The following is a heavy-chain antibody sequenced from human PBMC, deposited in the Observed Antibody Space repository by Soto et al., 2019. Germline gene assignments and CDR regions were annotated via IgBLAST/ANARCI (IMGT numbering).Heavy chain of an antibody. CDR3: ALRVNDYGDYLNDAFDI. D-gene: IGHD4-17*01. CDR1: GGTFSSYT. J-gene: IGHJ3*02. CDR2: IIPILGIA. V-gene: IGHV1-69*02. Sequence: QVQLVQSGAEVKKPGSSVKVSCTASGGTFSSYTISWVRQAPGQGLEWMGRIIPILGIANYAQKFQGRVTITADKFTSTAYMELSSLRSEDTSVYYCALRVNDYGDYLNDAFDIWGQGTMVTVSS.